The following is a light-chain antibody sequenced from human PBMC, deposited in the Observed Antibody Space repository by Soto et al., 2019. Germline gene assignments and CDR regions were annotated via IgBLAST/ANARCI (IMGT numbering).Light chain of an antibody. CDR2: DVS. CDR1: SSDVGGYNY. CDR3: SSYTGSSTYV. J-gene: IGLJ1*01. Sequence: QSALTQPXSVSGSPGQSITISCTGTSSDVGGYNYVSWYQQHPGKAPKLMIYDVSNRPSGVSNRFSGSKSGNTASLTISGLQTEDESDYYCSSYTGSSTYVFGTGTKVTVL. V-gene: IGLV2-14*03.